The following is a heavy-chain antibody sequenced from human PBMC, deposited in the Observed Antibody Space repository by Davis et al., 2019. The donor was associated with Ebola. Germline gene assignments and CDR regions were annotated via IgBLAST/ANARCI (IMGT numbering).Heavy chain of an antibody. J-gene: IGHJ4*02. CDR1: GGTFSSYA. CDR2: IIPILGIA. CDR3: ARVATAGYNQLGY. V-gene: IGHV1-69*04. Sequence: SVKVSCKASGGTFSSYAISWVRQAPGQGLEWMGRIIPILGIANYAQKLQGRVTMTTDTSTSTAYMELRSLRSDDTAVYYCARVATAGYNQLGYWGQGTLVTVSS. D-gene: IGHD1-1*01.